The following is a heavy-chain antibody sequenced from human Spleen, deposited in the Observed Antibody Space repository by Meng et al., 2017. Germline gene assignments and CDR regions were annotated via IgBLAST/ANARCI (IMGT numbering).Heavy chain of an antibody. CDR2: IYYSGST. D-gene: IGHD6-19*01. CDR1: GGSISSSSYY. CDR3: ARGYSSGEGPKIN. Sequence: SETLSLTCTVSGGSISSSSYYWGWIRQPPGKGLEWIGSIYYSGSTYYNPSLKSRVTISVDTSKNQFSLKLSSVTAADTAVYYCARGYSSGEGPKINWGQGTLVTVSS. J-gene: IGHJ4*02. V-gene: IGHV4-39*07.